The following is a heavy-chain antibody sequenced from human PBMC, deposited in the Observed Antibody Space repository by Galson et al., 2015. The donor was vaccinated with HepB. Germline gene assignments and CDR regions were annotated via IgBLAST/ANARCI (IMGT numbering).Heavy chain of an antibody. CDR3: ARPPSYYYDSGGSTYY. Sequence: SLRLSCAASGFTFSSYSMNWVRQAPGKGLEWVSSISSSSSYIYYADSVKGRFTISRDNAKNSLYLQMNSLRAEDTAVYYCARPPSYYYDSGGSTYYWGQGTLVTVSS. J-gene: IGHJ4*02. CDR1: GFTFSSYS. CDR2: ISSSSSYI. V-gene: IGHV3-21*01. D-gene: IGHD3-22*01.